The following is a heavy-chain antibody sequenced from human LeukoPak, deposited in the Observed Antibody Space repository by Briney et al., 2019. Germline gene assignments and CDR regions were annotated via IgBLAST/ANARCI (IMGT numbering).Heavy chain of an antibody. V-gene: IGHV4-31*11. J-gene: IGHJ5*02. CDR3: ARVGYCSSTSCFWFDP. Sequence: SETLSLTCAVYGGSFSGYYWSWIRQHPGKGLEWIGYIYYSGSTYYNPSLKSRVTISVDTSKNQFSLKLSSVTAADTAVYYCARVGYCSSTSCFWFDPWGQGTLVTVSS. D-gene: IGHD2-2*01. CDR1: GGSFSGYY. CDR2: IYYSGST.